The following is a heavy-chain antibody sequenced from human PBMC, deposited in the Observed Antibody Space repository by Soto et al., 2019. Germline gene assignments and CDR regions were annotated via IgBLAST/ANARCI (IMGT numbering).Heavy chain of an antibody. CDR2: IYYSGST. CDR1: GGSLSRGGYY. D-gene: IGHD4-17*01. V-gene: IGHV4-31*03. Sequence: PSETLSLTCTFSGGSLSRGGYYWGWIRQHPGKGLEWIGYIYYSGSTYYNPSLKSRVTISVDTSKNQFSLKLSSVTAADTAVYYCAREDYGDYDDAFDIWGQGTMVTVSS. CDR3: AREDYGDYDDAFDI. J-gene: IGHJ3*02.